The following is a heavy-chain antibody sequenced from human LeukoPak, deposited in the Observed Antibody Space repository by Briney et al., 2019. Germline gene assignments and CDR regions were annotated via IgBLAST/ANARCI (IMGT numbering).Heavy chain of an antibody. J-gene: IGHJ4*02. D-gene: IGHD2-2*01. V-gene: IGHV3-30*03. Sequence: GGSLRLSCAASGFTFSRYWMSWVRQAPGKGLEWVAVISYDGSNKYYADSVKGRFTISRDNSKKTLYMQMNSLRAEDTAVYYFAVLGYCSSTSCYGGGGYWGQGTLVTVSS. CDR1: GFTFSRYW. CDR3: AVLGYCSSTSCYGGGGY. CDR2: ISYDGSNK.